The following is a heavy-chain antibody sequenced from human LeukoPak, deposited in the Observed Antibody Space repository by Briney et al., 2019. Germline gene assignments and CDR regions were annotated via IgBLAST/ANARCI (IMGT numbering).Heavy chain of an antibody. CDR1: GDSVTTYY. Sequence: PSETLSLTCTVSGDSVTTYYWSWIRQPPGKGLEWLGYIYYSGSATYNPSLKSRVTISVDTSKNQFSLKLSSVTAADTAVYYCAREVSEYLPDYWGQGTLVTVSS. V-gene: IGHV4-59*02. J-gene: IGHJ4*02. CDR2: IYYSGSA. D-gene: IGHD2/OR15-2a*01. CDR3: AREVSEYLPDY.